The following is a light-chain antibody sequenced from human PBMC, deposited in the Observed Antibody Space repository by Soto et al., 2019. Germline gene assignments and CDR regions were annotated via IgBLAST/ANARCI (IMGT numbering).Light chain of an antibody. CDR2: RTS. Sequence: EGVTTQSPATLSVSPGERATLSCRASQNVGGDLAWYQQKPGQAPRLLIYRTSTRANGTPVRFSGSGSGTEFTLTISSLQSEDFAVYYCQESNGRSSFGQGTKVEMK. CDR1: QNVGGD. J-gene: IGKJ1*01. V-gene: IGKV3-15*01. CDR3: QESNGRSS.